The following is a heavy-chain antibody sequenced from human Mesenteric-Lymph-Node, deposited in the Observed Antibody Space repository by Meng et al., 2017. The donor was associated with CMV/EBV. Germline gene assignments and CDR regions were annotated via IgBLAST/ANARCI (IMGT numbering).Heavy chain of an antibody. CDR3: ARVRGGFDP. CDR1: GGSISGYY. V-gene: IGHV4-59*01. CDR2: IYYTGGT. J-gene: IGHJ5*02. D-gene: IGHD2-15*01. Sequence: QVQLQESGPGLVKPSETLSLTCTGSGGSISGYYLSWIRQPPGKGLEWVGYIYYTGGTNYNPSLESRATISLDRTKSQFSLKLTSVTPADTAVYYCARVRGGFDPWGQGILVTVSS.